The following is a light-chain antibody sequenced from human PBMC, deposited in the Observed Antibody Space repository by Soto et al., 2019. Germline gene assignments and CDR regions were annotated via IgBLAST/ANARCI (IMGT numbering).Light chain of an antibody. CDR1: SSNIGSNY. J-gene: IGLJ1*01. Sequence: QSVLTQPPSVSAAPGQKVTISCAGSSSNIGSNYVSWYQHLPGTAPEVLIYDNYKRPSGIPDRFSGSKSGTSATLDITGLQTGDEADYYCGTWDSSLNAGVFGTG. CDR2: DNY. CDR3: GTWDSSLNAGV. V-gene: IGLV1-51*01.